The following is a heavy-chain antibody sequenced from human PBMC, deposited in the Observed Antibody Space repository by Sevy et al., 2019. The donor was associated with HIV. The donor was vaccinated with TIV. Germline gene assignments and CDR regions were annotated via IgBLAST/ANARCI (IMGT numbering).Heavy chain of an antibody. CDR3: ARDSAVVQRALVY. J-gene: IGHJ4*02. V-gene: IGHV4-59*01. CDR1: GDSISSYF. CDR2: LYYSGSI. D-gene: IGHD2-21*01. Sequence: SETLSLTCNVSGDSISSYFWSWFRQPPGKGLEWIGYLYYSGSIEYNPSLRSRVTISVDTSKKHFSMKLRSVTAADTAMYYCARDSAVVQRALVYWGQGTLVTVSS.